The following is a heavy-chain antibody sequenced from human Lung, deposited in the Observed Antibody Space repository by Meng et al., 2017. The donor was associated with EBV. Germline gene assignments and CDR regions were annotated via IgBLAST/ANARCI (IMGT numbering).Heavy chain of an antibody. J-gene: IGHJ4*01. Sequence: QPQGSVPGLAKPSETLSLTCTVSGGSVSSGSYDWSWIRQPPGEGLEWIGYMYYSGSTNYNPSLKSRVSISIDSSKNQFSLKLSSVIAADTAVYYCARAPLPYALTSGFDYWGRGTLVTVSS. V-gene: IGHV4-61*01. D-gene: IGHD2-8*01. CDR1: GGSVSSGSYD. CDR3: ARAPLPYALTSGFDY. CDR2: MYYSGST.